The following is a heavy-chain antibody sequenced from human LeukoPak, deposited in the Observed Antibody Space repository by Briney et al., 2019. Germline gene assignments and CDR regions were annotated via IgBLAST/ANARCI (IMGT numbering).Heavy chain of an antibody. J-gene: IGHJ4*02. CDR3: ASMNSYVGY. D-gene: IGHD5-18*01. Sequence: PGGSLGLSCAASGFTFSSYAMHWVRQAPGKGLEWVAVISYDGSNKYYADSVKGRFTISRDNSKNTLYLQMNSLRAEDTAVYYCASMNSYVGYWGQGTLVTVSS. V-gene: IGHV3-30-3*01. CDR2: ISYDGSNK. CDR1: GFTFSSYA.